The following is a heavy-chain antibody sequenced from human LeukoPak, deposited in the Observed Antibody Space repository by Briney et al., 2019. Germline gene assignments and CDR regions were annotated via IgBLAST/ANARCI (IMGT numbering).Heavy chain of an antibody. Sequence: SETLSLTCTVSGGSISSYYWSWIRQPAGKGLEWIGRIYTSGSTNYNPSLKSRVTMSVDASKNQFSLKLSSVTAADTAVYYCARYVVYGSGKYYFDYWGQGTLVTVSS. CDR1: GGSISSYY. D-gene: IGHD3-10*01. CDR2: IYTSGST. CDR3: ARYVVYGSGKYYFDY. J-gene: IGHJ4*02. V-gene: IGHV4-4*07.